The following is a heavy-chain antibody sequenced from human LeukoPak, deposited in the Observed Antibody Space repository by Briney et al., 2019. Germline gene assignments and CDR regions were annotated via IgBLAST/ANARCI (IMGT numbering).Heavy chain of an antibody. V-gene: IGHV1-18*01. D-gene: IGHD6-19*01. J-gene: IGHJ6*03. Sequence: ASVKVSCKASGYTFTSYGISWVRQAPGQGLEWMGWISAYNGNTNYAQKLQGRVTMTTDTSTSTAYMELRSLRSDDTAVYYCARERNLGIVAVAGTDYYYYMDVWGKGTTVTVSS. CDR1: GYTFTSYG. CDR3: ARERNLGIVAVAGTDYYYYMDV. CDR2: ISAYNGNT.